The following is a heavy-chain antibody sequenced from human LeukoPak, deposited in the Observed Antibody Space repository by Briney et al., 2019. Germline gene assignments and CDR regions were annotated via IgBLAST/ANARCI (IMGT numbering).Heavy chain of an antibody. D-gene: IGHD6-13*01. CDR3: ARTPVSSSSYFFDY. CDR1: GFTFSSYA. CDR2: ISYDGSNK. Sequence: GRSLRLSCAASGFTFSSYAIHWVRQAPGKGLEWVAVISYDGSNKYYADSVKGRFTISRDNFKNTLYLQMNSLRAEDTAVYYCARTPVSSSSYFFDYWAQGTLVTVSS. V-gene: IGHV3-30-3*01. J-gene: IGHJ4*02.